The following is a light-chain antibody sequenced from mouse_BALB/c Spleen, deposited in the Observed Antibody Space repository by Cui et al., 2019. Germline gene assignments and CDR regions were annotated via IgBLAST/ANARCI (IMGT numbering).Light chain of an antibody. Sequence: DIKMTQSPSSMYASLGERVTITCKASQDINSYLSWFQQKPGKSPKTLIYRANRLVDGVPSRFSGSGSEQDYSLTISSLEYEDMGIYYCLQYDEFPYTFGGGTKLEIK. CDR2: RAN. CDR3: LQYDEFPYT. V-gene: IGKV14-111*01. CDR1: QDINSY. J-gene: IGKJ2*01.